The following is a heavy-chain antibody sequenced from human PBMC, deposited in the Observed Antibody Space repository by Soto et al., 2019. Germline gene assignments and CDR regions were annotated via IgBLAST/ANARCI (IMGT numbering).Heavy chain of an antibody. D-gene: IGHD6-13*01. CDR1: GYTFTSYA. V-gene: IGHV1-18*01. CDR3: AMHRRGENQQPLVDP. J-gene: IGHJ5*02. Sequence: QVQLLQSGGEVKEPGASVKVSCKTSGYTFTSYAISWVRQAPGQGLEWLGWVSPYNGYTSYAQRFQSRLTMATDTSTMTAYMDLRSLTSYDTAVYYWAMHRRGENQQPLVDPWGQGTLVTVSS. CDR2: VSPYNGYT.